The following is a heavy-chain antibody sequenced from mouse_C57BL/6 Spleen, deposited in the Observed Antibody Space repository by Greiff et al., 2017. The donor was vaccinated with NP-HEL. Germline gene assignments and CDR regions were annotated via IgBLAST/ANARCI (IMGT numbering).Heavy chain of an antibody. Sequence: EVQLVESGGGLVKPGGSLKLSCAASGFTFSDYGMHWVRQAPEKGLEWVAYISSGSSTIYYADTVKGRFTISRDNAKNTLFLQMTSLRSEDTAMYYCASKYYDYEYYAMDYWGQGTSVTVSS. J-gene: IGHJ4*01. CDR3: ASKYYDYEYYAMDY. CDR1: GFTFSDYG. CDR2: ISSGSSTI. V-gene: IGHV5-17*01. D-gene: IGHD2-4*01.